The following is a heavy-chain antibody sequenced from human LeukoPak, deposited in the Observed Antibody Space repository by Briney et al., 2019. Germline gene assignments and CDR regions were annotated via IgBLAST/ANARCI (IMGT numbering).Heavy chain of an antibody. CDR3: VLDYGDYAFDY. CDR2: IYYSGNT. D-gene: IGHD4-17*01. CDR1: GGSISSSTYY. J-gene: IGHJ4*02. Sequence: SETLSLTCTVSGGSISSSTYYWGWNRQSPGKGLEWIGNIYYSGNTYYNPSLKSRVTISVDTSKNQFSLKLSSVTAADTAVYYCVLDYGDYAFDYWGQGTLVTVSS. V-gene: IGHV4-39*01.